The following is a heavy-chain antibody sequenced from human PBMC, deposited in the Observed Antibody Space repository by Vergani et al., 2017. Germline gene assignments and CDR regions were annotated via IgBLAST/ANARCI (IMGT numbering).Heavy chain of an antibody. CDR2: MNPNSGNT. D-gene: IGHD6-13*01. Sequence: QVQLAQSGAEVKKPGASVKVSCKAAGYTFTSYDINWVRQATGQGLEWMGWMNPNSGNTGYAQKFQGRVTMTRKTSISTAYXELSSLRSYDTAVYYCVTGRGIYWGQGTLVTVSS. J-gene: IGHJ4*02. V-gene: IGHV1-8*01. CDR1: GYTFTSYD. CDR3: VTGRGIY.